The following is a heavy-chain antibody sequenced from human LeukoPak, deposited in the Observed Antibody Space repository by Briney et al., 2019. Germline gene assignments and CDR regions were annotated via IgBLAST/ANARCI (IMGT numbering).Heavy chain of an antibody. Sequence: PSETLSLTCTVSGGSISSSSYYWGWIRQPPGKGLEWIGSIYYSGSTYYNPSLKSRVTISVDTSKNQFSLKLSSVTAADTAVYYCAGRLADYYWAPGWFDPWGQGTLVTVSS. CDR3: AGRLADYYWAPGWFDP. CDR1: GGSISSSSYY. CDR2: IYYSGST. V-gene: IGHV4-39*01. J-gene: IGHJ5*02. D-gene: IGHD3-10*01.